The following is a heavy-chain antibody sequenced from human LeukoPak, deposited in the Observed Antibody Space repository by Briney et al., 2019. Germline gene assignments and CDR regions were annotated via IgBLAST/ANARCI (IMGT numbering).Heavy chain of an antibody. D-gene: IGHD6-13*01. CDR1: GGTFSSYA. Sequence: ASVKVSCKASGGTFSSYAISWVRQAPGQGLEWMGGIIPIFGTANYAQKFQGRVTITTDESTSTAYMELSSLRSEDTAVYYCARAPYSSSWHYYYYYMDVWGKGTTVTVSS. CDR2: IIPIFGTA. V-gene: IGHV1-69*05. CDR3: ARAPYSSSWHYYYYYMDV. J-gene: IGHJ6*03.